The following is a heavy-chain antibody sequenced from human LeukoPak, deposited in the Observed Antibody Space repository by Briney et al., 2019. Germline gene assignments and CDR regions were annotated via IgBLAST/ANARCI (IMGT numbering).Heavy chain of an antibody. CDR2: IRHDGTNR. D-gene: IGHD2-15*01. Sequence: GGSLRLSCAASGFTFSHFGMHWVRQAPGKGLEWVAFIRHDGTNRYYADLGKGRFTISRDNSKNTLYLQMNSLRAEDTAVYYCVKVIYCNGDSCNAEYFQHWSQGTLVTVSS. J-gene: IGHJ1*01. CDR3: VKVIYCNGDSCNAEYFQH. CDR1: GFTFSHFG. V-gene: IGHV3-30*02.